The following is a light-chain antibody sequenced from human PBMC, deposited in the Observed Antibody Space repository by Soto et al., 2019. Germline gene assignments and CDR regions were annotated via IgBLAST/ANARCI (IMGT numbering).Light chain of an antibody. CDR1: SSDVGGYNY. CDR2: DVS. CDR3: SSYTSSSSGV. J-gene: IGLJ3*02. V-gene: IGLV2-14*01. Sequence: LTQPASVSGSPGQSITISCTGTSSDVGGYNYVSWYQQHPGKAPKLMIYDVSNRPSGVSNRFSGSKSGNTASLTISGLQAEDEADYYCSSYTSSSSGVFGGGTKLTVL.